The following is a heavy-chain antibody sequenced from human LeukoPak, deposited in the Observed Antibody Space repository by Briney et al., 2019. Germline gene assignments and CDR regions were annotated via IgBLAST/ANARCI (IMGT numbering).Heavy chain of an antibody. D-gene: IGHD4/OR15-4a*01. V-gene: IGHV3-74*01. J-gene: IGHJ3*01. CDR3: AGVRAGANRAFDV. CDR1: GFTFSRYW. CDR2: IDPGDSGS. Sequence: PGGSLRLSCAASGFTFSRYWMHWVRQAPGEGLVWVSRIDPGDSGSSYADSVKGRFTISRDNAKNTLWLQMNSLRADDTAVYYCAGVRAGANRAFDVWGQGTVVAVSS.